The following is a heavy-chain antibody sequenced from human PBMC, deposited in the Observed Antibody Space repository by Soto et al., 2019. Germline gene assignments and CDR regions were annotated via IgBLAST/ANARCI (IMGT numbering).Heavy chain of an antibody. CDR1: GYTFTVYY. D-gene: IGHD3-16*01. CDR2: INPNSGGT. J-gene: IGHJ6*02. Sequence: ASVKVSCKASGYTFTVYYMHWVRQAPGQGLEWMGWINPNSGGTNYAQKFQGRVTMTRDTSISTAYMELSRLRSDDTAVYYCARSFGDNAYYYGMDVWGQGTTVTDSS. CDR3: ARSFGDNAYYYGMDV. V-gene: IGHV1-2*02.